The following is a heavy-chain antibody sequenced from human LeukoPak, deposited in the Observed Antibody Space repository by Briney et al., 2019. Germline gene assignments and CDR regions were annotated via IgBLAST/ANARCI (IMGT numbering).Heavy chain of an antibody. CDR2: IFSSGNT. V-gene: IGHV4-59*08. CDR3: ARMGTSSTSIYSTYYHFYYMDV. D-gene: IGHD2-2*01. CDR1: GDSIRGYY. J-gene: IGHJ6*03. Sequence: SETLSLTCSVSGDSIRGYYWSWIRQSPGKGLEWIGYIFSSGNTNYNPSLKSRVFISVDRSKNHFSLNLSSVTAADTALYYCARMGTSSTSIYSTYYHFYYMDVWGQGTTVTVSS.